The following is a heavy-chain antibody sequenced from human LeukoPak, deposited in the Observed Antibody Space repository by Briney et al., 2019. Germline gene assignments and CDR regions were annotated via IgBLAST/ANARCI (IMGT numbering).Heavy chain of an antibody. D-gene: IGHD6-13*01. CDR2: MNPNSGNT. CDR3: ARGLSSSWYSYYYYYYMDV. CDR1: GYTFTSYD. Sequence: GASVKVSCKASGYTFTSYDINWVRQATGQGLEWMGWMNPNSGNTGYAQKFQGRVTITRNTSISTAYMELSSLRSEDTAVYYCARGLSSSWYSYYYYYYMDVWGKGTTVTVSS. J-gene: IGHJ6*03. V-gene: IGHV1-8*03.